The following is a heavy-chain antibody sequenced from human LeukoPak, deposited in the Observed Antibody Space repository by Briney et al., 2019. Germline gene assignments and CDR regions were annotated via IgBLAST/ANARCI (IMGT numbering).Heavy chain of an antibody. J-gene: IGHJ4*02. CDR2: ISNSGSTI. CDR1: GFTFSSYE. V-gene: IGHV3-48*03. CDR3: AKDNRGLMVRGIGLDY. D-gene: IGHD3-10*01. Sequence: LPGGSLRLSCAASGFTFSSYEMNWVRQAPGKGLEWVSYISNSGSTIYYTDSVKGRFTISRDNAKNSLYLQMNSLRAEDTALYYCAKDNRGLMVRGIGLDYWGQGTLVTVSS.